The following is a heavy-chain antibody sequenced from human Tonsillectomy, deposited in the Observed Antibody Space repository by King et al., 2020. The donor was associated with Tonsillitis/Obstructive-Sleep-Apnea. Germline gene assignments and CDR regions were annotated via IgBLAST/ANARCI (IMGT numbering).Heavy chain of an antibody. D-gene: IGHD2-2*02. CDR1: GFTFSSYS. J-gene: IGHJ6*03. CDR3: ARGGYCSSTSCYMDDYYYFYMDV. V-gene: IGHV3-48*02. Sequence: VQLVESGGGLVQPGGSLRLSCAASGFTFSSYSMNWVRQAPGKGLEWVSYISSVSSTIYYADSVKVRFTISRDNAKNSLYLQVNSLRDEDTAVYYCARGGYCSSTSCYMDDYYYFYMDVWGRGTTVTVSS. CDR2: ISSVSSTI.